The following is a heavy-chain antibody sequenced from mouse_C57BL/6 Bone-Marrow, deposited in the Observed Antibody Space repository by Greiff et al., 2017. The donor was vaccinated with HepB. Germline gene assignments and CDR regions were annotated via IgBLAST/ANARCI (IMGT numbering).Heavy chain of an antibody. V-gene: IGHV5-17*01. J-gene: IGHJ2*01. Sequence: VQLKESGGGLVKPGGSLKLSCAASGFTFSDYGMHWVRQAPEKGLEWVAYISSGSSTIYYADTVKGRFTISRDNAKNTLFLQMTSLRSEDTAMYYCARRPITTVVADYFDYWGQGTTLTVSS. CDR1: GFTFSDYG. D-gene: IGHD1-1*01. CDR3: ARRPITTVVADYFDY. CDR2: ISSGSSTI.